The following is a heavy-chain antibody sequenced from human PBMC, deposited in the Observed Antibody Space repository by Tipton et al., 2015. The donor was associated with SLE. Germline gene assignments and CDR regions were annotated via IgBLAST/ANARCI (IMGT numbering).Heavy chain of an antibody. CDR2: VNTSGYT. D-gene: IGHD3-10*01. CDR3: ARMLAGSYYYYYYGMDV. V-gene: IGHV4-4*08. CDR1: GGSFTTYQ. J-gene: IGHJ6*02. Sequence: TLSLTCTVSGGSFTTYQWTWIRKPPEKGLEWIGYVNTSGYTTYNPPLKSRVTISVDTSKNQFSLKLSSVTAADTAVYYCARMLAGSYYYYYYGMDVWGQGTTVTVSS.